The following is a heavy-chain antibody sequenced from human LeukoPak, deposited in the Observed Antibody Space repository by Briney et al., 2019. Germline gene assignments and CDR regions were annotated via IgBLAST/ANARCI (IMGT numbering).Heavy chain of an antibody. D-gene: IGHD1-26*01. CDR2: ISDDGSER. J-gene: IGHJ6*03. Sequence: GGSLRLSCEASGFTFSDYWMSWVRQAPGKGLEWVASISDDGSERYYVDSVKGRFTISRDSAKKSLFLQMASLRAEDTAVYYCARYSGSYWRARRDDYYMDVWGKGTTVTVSS. V-gene: IGHV3-7*01. CDR1: GFTFSDYW. CDR3: ARYSGSYWRARRDDYYMDV.